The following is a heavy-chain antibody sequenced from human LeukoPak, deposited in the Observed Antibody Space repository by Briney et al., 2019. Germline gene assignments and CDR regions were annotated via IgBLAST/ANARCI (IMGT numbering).Heavy chain of an antibody. Sequence: ASVTVSFKTSGYTFSIYGINWVRQAPGQGLEWMGWVSTYNGDTRYAQNVQGRVTMTTDTSATTAYMELRSLRSDDTAVYYCVRGILSDDTLTGPWGQGTLVTVSS. V-gene: IGHV1-18*01. J-gene: IGHJ5*02. CDR2: VSTYNGDT. CDR3: VRGILSDDTLTGP. CDR1: GYTFSIYG. D-gene: IGHD3-9*01.